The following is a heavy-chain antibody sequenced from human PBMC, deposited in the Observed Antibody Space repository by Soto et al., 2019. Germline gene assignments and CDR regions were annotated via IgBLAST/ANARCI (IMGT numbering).Heavy chain of an antibody. J-gene: IGHJ4*02. CDR2: ISTYSTNT. V-gene: IGHV1-18*04. Sequence: QVELVQSGAEVKNPGASVTVSCKASGEFFTTYGISWVRQAPGQGLEWMGWISTYSTNTNYAPKFQGRLLLTADTSTATAHMELRRLRPDDTAVYYCARWAGRVRDYGGPFDYWGQGSLVTVSP. CDR3: ARWAGRVRDYGGPFDY. D-gene: IGHD4-17*01. CDR1: GEFFTTYG.